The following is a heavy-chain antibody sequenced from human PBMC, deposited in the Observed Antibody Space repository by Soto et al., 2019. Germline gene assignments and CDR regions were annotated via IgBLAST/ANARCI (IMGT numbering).Heavy chain of an antibody. V-gene: IGHV3-23*01. D-gene: IGHD4-17*01. CDR1: GFTFSSYA. CDR3: ARGSAYSDYDLEY. Sequence: PGGSLRLSCAASGFTFSSYAMTWVRQSPGKGLEWVSGVRGTGGSAYYADSVKGRFTISRDKSTNTLYLHMNSLRAEDTAVYYCARGSAYSDYDLEYWGQGALVTVSS. J-gene: IGHJ4*02. CDR2: VRGTGGSA.